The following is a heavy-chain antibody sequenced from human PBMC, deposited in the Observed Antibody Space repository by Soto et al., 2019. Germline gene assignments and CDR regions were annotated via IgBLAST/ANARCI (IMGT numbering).Heavy chain of an antibody. V-gene: IGHV3-73*01. CDR3: TRLISAAQDY. Sequence: VLLVESGGGLVQPGGSLKLSCEASGFVFKDSSIHWVRPASGKGLEWVGRIRDRAYNYATAYAASVKGRFTISRDDSNNKAYLQMNSLKTEATAIYYCTRLISAAQDYWGQGALVTVST. CDR1: GFVFKDSS. D-gene: IGHD3-10*01. CDR2: IRDRAYNYAT. J-gene: IGHJ4*02.